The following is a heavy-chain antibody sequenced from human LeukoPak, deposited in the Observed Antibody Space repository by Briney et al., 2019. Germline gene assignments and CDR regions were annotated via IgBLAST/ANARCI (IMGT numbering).Heavy chain of an antibody. J-gene: IGHJ4*02. CDR2: ISHNGATT. D-gene: IGHD6-19*01. CDR3: ARGPAASGWYYYFDY. V-gene: IGHV3-64*01. Sequence: PGGSLRLSCAASGFTFSTYAVFWVRQAPGKGLEFVSGISHNGATTYYANSVRGRFTISRDNSKNTLYLQMGSLRSEDTAVYYCARGPAASGWYYYFDYWGQGTLVTVSS. CDR1: GFTFSTYA.